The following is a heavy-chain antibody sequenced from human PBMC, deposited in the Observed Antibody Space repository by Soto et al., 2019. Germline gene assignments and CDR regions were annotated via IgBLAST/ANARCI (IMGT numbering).Heavy chain of an antibody. CDR1: GGTFSSYA. J-gene: IGHJ6*02. CDR2: IIPIFGTA. V-gene: IGHV1-69*01. Sequence: QVQLVQSGAEVQKPGSSVKVSCKASGGTFSSYAISWVRQAPGQGLEWMGGIIPIFGTANYAQKFQGRVTITADESTSTAYMELSSLRSEDTAVYYCAREEIVVVVAATPYYYGMDVWGQGTTVTVSS. D-gene: IGHD2-15*01. CDR3: AREEIVVVVAATPYYYGMDV.